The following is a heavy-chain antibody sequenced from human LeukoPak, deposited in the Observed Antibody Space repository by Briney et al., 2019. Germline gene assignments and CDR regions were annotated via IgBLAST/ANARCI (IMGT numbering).Heavy chain of an antibody. D-gene: IGHD3-22*01. V-gene: IGHV4-30-4*02. Sequence: SDTLSLTCTVSGGSISSYYWNWLRQPPGKGLEWIGYIYYSGSTYYNPSLKSRVTISVDTSKNQFSLKLSSVTAADTAVYYCARDYDSSGYYGDAFGIWGQGTMVTVSS. J-gene: IGHJ3*02. CDR1: GGSISSYY. CDR2: IYYSGST. CDR3: ARDYDSSGYYGDAFGI.